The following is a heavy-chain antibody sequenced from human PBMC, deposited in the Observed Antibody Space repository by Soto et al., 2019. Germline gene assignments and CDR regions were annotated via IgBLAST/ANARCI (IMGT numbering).Heavy chain of an antibody. D-gene: IGHD2-2*01. CDR2: IYYSGST. J-gene: IGHJ4*02. CDR1: GGSISSYY. CDR3: ARHQEYCSSTSCYVWFDY. V-gene: IGHV4-59*08. Sequence: SETLSLTCTVSGGSISSYYWSWIRQPPGKGLEWIGYIYYSGSTNYNPSLKSRVTISVDTSKNQFSLKLSSVTAADTAVYYCARHQEYCSSTSCYVWFDYWGQGTLVTVSS.